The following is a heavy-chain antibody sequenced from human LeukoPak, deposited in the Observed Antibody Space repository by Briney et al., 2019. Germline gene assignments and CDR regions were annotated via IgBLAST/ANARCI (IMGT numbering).Heavy chain of an antibody. CDR1: GGSISSGSYY. CDR3: ARDDVGIAAAGGIY. V-gene: IGHV4-61*02. Sequence: SQTLSLTCAVSGGSISSGSYYWSWIRQPAGKGLEWIGRIYTRGSTDYNPSLKSRVTISIDTSKNQFSLKLTSVTAADTAVYYCARDDVGIAAAGGIYWGQGTLVTVFS. CDR2: IYTRGST. J-gene: IGHJ4*02. D-gene: IGHD6-13*01.